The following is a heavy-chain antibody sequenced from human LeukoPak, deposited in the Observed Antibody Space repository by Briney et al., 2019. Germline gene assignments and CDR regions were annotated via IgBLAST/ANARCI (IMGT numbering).Heavy chain of an antibody. V-gene: IGHV1-46*01. J-gene: IGHJ4*02. CDR1: GYTLTDYY. D-gene: IGHD6-13*01. Sequence: GASVKVSCKASGYTLTDYYMHWVRQAPGQGLEWMGIINPSGGSTSYAQKFQGRVTMTRDTSTSTVYMELSSLRSEDTAVYYCARSHAEQQLSYYFDYWGQGTLVTVSS. CDR2: INPSGGST. CDR3: ARSHAEQQLSYYFDY.